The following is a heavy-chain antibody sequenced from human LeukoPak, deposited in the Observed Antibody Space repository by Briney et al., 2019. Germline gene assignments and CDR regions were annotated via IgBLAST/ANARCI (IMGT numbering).Heavy chain of an antibody. J-gene: IGHJ4*02. CDR3: ARSSATIVLLSSSPYFDY. CDR1: GGSFSGYY. Sequence: SETLSLTCAVYGGSFSGYYWSWIRQPPGKGLEWIGEINHSGSTNYNPSLKSRVTISVDTSKNQFSLKLSSVTAADTAVYYCARSSATIVLLSSSPYFDYWGQGTLVTVSS. D-gene: IGHD5-12*01. CDR2: INHSGST. V-gene: IGHV4-34*01.